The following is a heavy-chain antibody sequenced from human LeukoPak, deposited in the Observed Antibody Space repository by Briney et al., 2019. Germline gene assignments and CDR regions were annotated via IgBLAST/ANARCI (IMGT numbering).Heavy chain of an antibody. CDR2: ISDSGLST. D-gene: IGHD2-8*02. J-gene: IGHJ4*02. V-gene: IGHV3-23*01. Sequence: AMXXVXQXXXXXLXWVSTISDSGLSTYYADSVQGRFTISRDNSKNTLNLQMNSLRAEDTAIFYCAKDGPTGTYFNYWGQGTLVTVSS. CDR1: A. CDR3: AKDGPTGTYFNY.